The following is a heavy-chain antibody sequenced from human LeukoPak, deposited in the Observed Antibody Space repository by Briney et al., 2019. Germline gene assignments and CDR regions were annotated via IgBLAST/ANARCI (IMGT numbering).Heavy chain of an antibody. D-gene: IGHD7-27*01. CDR3: ARDTGDTPFDY. V-gene: IGHV3-48*02. CDR2: ISSSGTI. Sequence: GGSLRLSCAVSGFTFSSYSMNWGRQAPGKGLEWVSCISSSGTIYYADSVKGRFTISRDNAKNSLYLQMNGLRDEDTAVYYCARDTGDTPFDYWGQGTLVTVSS. CDR1: GFTFSSYS. J-gene: IGHJ4*02.